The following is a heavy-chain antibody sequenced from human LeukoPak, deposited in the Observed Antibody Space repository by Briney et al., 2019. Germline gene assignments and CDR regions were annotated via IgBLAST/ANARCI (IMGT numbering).Heavy chain of an antibody. CDR3: ARASASYSAYDDY. CDR1: GFTFSSYW. D-gene: IGHD5-12*01. CDR2: INQDGSEK. J-gene: IGHJ4*02. Sequence: PGGSLRLSCAASGFTFSSYWMSWVRQAPRKGLEWVANINQDGSEKYYVDSVKGRFTISRDNAKNSLYLQMNSLRAEDTAVYYCARASASYSAYDDYWGQGTLVTVSS. V-gene: IGHV3-7*01.